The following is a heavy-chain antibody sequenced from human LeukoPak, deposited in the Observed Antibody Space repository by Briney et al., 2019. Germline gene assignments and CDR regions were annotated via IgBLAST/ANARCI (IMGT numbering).Heavy chain of an antibody. D-gene: IGHD3-3*01. Sequence: ASVKVSCRASGYTFTNYTINWVRQAPGQGLEWMGWINTNTGNPTCAQGFTGRFVFSLDTSVSTAYLQISSLKAEDTAVYYCARNAGFLEWFLNWFDPWGQGTLVTVSS. CDR1: GYTFTNYT. CDR2: INTNTGNP. CDR3: ARNAGFLEWFLNWFDP. V-gene: IGHV7-4-1*02. J-gene: IGHJ5*02.